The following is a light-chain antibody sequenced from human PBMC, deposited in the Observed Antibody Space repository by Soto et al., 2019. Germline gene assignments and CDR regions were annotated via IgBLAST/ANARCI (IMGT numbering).Light chain of an antibody. Sequence: EIVMTQSPATLSVSPGERATLSCRASQSVSSNLAWYQQKPGQAPRLLIYGASTRATGIPARLSGSGSGTEFTLTISSRQSEDFAVYYCQQYNSWPPLTVGGGTKVEIK. V-gene: IGKV3-15*01. J-gene: IGKJ4*01. CDR1: QSVSSN. CDR3: QQYNSWPPLT. CDR2: GAS.